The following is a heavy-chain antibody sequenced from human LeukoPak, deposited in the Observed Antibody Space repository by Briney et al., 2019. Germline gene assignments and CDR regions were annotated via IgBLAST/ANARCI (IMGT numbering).Heavy chain of an antibody. J-gene: IGHJ3*02. V-gene: IGHV3-23*01. D-gene: IGHD5-24*01. CDR3: ARDNGYNSMNPDDAFDI. CDR1: GFTFSSYA. Sequence: SGGSLRLSCAASGFTFSSYAMSWVRQAPGKGLEYVSGISGSGGTTYYADSVKGRFTISRDNSKNTLYLQMNSLRAEDTAVYYCARDNGYNSMNPDDAFDIWGQGTMVTVSS. CDR2: ISGSGGTT.